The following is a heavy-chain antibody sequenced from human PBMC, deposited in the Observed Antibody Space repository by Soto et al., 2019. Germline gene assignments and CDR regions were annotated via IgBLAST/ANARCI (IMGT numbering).Heavy chain of an antibody. J-gene: IGHJ4*02. D-gene: IGHD6-19*01. CDR3: TTDDKGSGHFFDY. CDR2: IKSQTDGGTT. CDR1: GLTFSNAW. Sequence: SLRLSCAASGLTFSNAWMSWVRQAPGKGLEWVGRIKSQTDGGTTDYAAPVKGRFTISRDDSKKTLYLQMNSLKTEDTAVYYCTTDDKGSGHFFDYWGQGTLVTVSS. V-gene: IGHV3-15*01.